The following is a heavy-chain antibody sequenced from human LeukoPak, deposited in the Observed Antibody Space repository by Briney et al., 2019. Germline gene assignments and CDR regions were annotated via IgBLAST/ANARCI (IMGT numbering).Heavy chain of an antibody. CDR3: VRKTGSWYDY. CDR2: ISFTGDST. D-gene: IGHD6-13*01. CDR1: GFTFSSYW. J-gene: IGHJ4*02. Sequence: PGGSLRLSCAASGFTFSSYWMSWVRQAPGKGLEYVSAISFTGDSTYYADSVKGRFTISRDNSKNTLYLQMSSLTTDDTAVYYCVRKTGSWYDYWGQGTLVTVSS. V-gene: IGHV3-64D*09.